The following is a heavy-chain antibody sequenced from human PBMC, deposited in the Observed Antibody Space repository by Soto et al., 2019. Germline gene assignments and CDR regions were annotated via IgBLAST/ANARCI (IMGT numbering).Heavy chain of an antibody. CDR3: AKVMVKNWFDP. V-gene: IGHV3-23*01. CDR2: ISGSGGST. J-gene: IGHJ5*02. D-gene: IGHD5-18*01. Sequence: GGSLKISSAACGFPLISYAMSWVRQAPGKGLEWVSAISGSGGSTDYADSVKGRFTISRDNSKNTLYLQMNSLRAEDTAVYYCAKVMVKNWFDPWGQGTLVSVSS. CDR1: GFPLISYA.